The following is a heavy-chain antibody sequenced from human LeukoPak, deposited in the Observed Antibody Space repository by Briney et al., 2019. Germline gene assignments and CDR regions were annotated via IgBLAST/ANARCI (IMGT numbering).Heavy chain of an antibody. V-gene: IGHV3-74*01. CDR1: GFTFSSYW. Sequence: GGSLRLSCAASGFTFSSYWMHWVRQAPGKGLVWVSRINSDGSSTSYADSVKGRFTISRDNAKNTLYLQMNSLRAEDTAVYFCTRGTESSGYYLYYWGQGTLVTVSS. D-gene: IGHD3-22*01. CDR3: TRGTESSGYYLYY. CDR2: INSDGSST. J-gene: IGHJ4*02.